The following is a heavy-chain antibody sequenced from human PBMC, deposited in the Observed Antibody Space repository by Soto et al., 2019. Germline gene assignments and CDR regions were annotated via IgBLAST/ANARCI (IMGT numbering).Heavy chain of an antibody. Sequence: QVQLVESGGGVVQRGESLKVACAASGFTIATTGMHWVRQAPGKGLEWVAMISHSGTSKVYIDSVQGRFTISRDNAKNNLYLQMSSLRPEDTAIYYCAKDLGSSGWFNWFNPWGQGVLVTVSS. CDR1: GFTIATTG. D-gene: IGHD6-19*01. CDR3: AKDLGSSGWFNWFNP. J-gene: IGHJ5*02. CDR2: ISHSGTSK. V-gene: IGHV3-30*18.